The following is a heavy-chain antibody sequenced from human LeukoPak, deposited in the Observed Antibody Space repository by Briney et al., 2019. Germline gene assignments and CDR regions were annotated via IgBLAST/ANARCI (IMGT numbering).Heavy chain of an antibody. CDR1: GFTFSSYA. J-gene: IGHJ6*02. CDR2: ISYDGSNK. CDR3: ARDLLEWFSNYYYYGMDV. V-gene: IGHV3-30*04. D-gene: IGHD3-3*01. Sequence: PGGSLRLSCVASGFTFSSYAMHWVRQAPGKGLEWVAVISYDGSNKYYADSVKGRFTISRDNSKNTLYLQMNSLRAEDTAVYYCARDLLEWFSNYYYYGMDVWGQGTTVTVSS.